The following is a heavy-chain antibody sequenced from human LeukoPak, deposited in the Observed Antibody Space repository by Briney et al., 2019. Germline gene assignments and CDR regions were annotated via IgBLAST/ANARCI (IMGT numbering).Heavy chain of an antibody. CDR2: IYPGDSDT. J-gene: IGHJ6*02. V-gene: IGHV5-51*03. Sequence: PGESLKISCKGSGYSFTSYWIGWVRQMPGKGLEWMGIIYPGDSDTRYSPSFQGQVTISADKSISTAYLQWSSLKASDTAMYYCARFVVVGAKWEDYYYGMDVWGQGTTVTVSS. CDR1: GYSFTSYW. CDR3: ARFVVVGAKWEDYYYGMDV. D-gene: IGHD1-26*01.